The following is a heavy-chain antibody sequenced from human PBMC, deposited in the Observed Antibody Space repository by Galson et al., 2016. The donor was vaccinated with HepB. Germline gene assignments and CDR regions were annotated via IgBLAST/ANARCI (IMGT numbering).Heavy chain of an antibody. V-gene: IGHV3-30-3*01. J-gene: IGHJ4*02. CDR3: ASGYYYDSSGYYSDF. CDR1: GFTFSDYA. CDR2: ISYDGSNK. D-gene: IGHD3-22*01. Sequence: SLRLSCAASGFTFSDYAMHWVRQAPGKGLEWVAVISYDGSNKYYADSVKGRFTISRDNSKNSLYLQMNSLRAEDTAVYYCASGYYYDSSGYYSDFWGQGTLVTVSS.